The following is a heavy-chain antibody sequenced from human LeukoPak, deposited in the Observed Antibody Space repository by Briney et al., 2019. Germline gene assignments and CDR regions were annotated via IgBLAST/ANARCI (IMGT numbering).Heavy chain of an antibody. CDR3: ARDPMDYYDSSGYNYYFDY. D-gene: IGHD3-22*01. CDR1: GYSISSGYY. V-gene: IGHV4-38-2*02. J-gene: IGHJ4*02. Sequence: SETLSLTCTVSGYSISSGYYWGWIRQRPGKGLEWIGSTYHSGSTYYNPSLKSRVTISVDTSKNQFSLKLSSVTAADTAVYYCARDPMDYYDSSGYNYYFDYWGQGTLVTVSS. CDR2: TYHSGST.